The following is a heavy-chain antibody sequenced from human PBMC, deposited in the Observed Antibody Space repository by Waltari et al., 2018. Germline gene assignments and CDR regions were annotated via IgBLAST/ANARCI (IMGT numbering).Heavy chain of an antibody. CDR3: AKGFDRASFDS. D-gene: IGHD3-22*01. Sequence: EVQLLESGGGLVQPGGSLRLSGAASGFFFSSYTMNWVRQAPGKGLGLVSIFHGGGDTDYADSVRVRFIISRDNSKNMLYLQMNSLRPEDTAVYYCAKGFDRASFDSWGQGALVTVSS. V-gene: IGHV3-23*03. J-gene: IGHJ4*02. CDR1: GFFFSSYT. CDR2: IFHGGGDT.